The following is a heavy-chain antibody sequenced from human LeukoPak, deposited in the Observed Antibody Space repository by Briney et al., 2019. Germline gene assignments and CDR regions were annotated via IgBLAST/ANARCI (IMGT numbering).Heavy chain of an antibody. Sequence: SETLSLTCAVYGGSFSGYYWSWIRQPPGKGLEWIGYIYHSGSTYYNPSLKSRVTISVDRSKNQFSLKLSSVTAADTAVYYCARVLWDYGDAFDIWGQGTMVTVSS. J-gene: IGHJ3*02. V-gene: IGHV4-34*01. D-gene: IGHD4-17*01. CDR2: IYHSGST. CDR1: GGSFSGYY. CDR3: ARVLWDYGDAFDI.